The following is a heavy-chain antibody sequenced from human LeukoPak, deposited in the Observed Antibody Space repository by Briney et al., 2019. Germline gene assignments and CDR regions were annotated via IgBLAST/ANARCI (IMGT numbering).Heavy chain of an antibody. D-gene: IGHD3-22*01. CDR3: AXXXXYYXKVXFDP. V-gene: IGHV4-59*01. Sequence: XXXXSGGSXSSYYWSWIRQPPGKGLEWIGYIYYSGSTNYNPSLKSRVTISGETYKNQFSLKRSSVTAADKAVYYWAXXXXYYXKVXFDPWGQGXLVTVSS. CDR2: IYYSGST. CDR1: GGSXSSYY. J-gene: IGHJ5*02.